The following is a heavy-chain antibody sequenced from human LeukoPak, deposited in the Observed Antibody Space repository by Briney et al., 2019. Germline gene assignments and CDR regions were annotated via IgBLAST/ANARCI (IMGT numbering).Heavy chain of an antibody. CDR3: AKDLGYCSSFSCPFDY. Sequence: GSLRLSCAVSGFSFSSYTMSWVRQAPGKGLEWVSAISGSGGSTYYADCVKGRFTISRDNSKNTLFLQMNSLRAEDTAVYYSAKDLGYCSSFSCPFDYWGQGTLVTVSS. CDR1: GFSFSSYT. J-gene: IGHJ4*02. CDR2: ISGSGGST. V-gene: IGHV3-23*01. D-gene: IGHD2-2*01.